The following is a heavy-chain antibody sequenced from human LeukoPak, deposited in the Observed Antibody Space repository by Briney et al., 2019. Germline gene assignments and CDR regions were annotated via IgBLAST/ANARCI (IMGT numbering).Heavy chain of an antibody. Sequence: GGSLRLSCEASGFTFSSYGMHWVRQAPGKGLEWVAVIWFDGSKKYYADSVKGRFTTSRDNSKNTLYLQMNSLRVEDTAVYYCARVGGGSYYFDYWGQGTLVTVSS. J-gene: IGHJ4*02. V-gene: IGHV3-33*01. CDR3: ARVGGGSYYFDY. D-gene: IGHD1-26*01. CDR1: GFTFSSYG. CDR2: IWFDGSKK.